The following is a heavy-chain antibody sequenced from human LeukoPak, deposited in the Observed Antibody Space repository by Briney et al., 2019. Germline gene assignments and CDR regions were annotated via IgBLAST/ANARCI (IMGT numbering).Heavy chain of an antibody. CDR3: ARDYGYYDSGFQYDY. CDR1: GYTFTSYG. Sequence: ASVKVSCKASGYTFTSYGISWVRQAPGQGLEWMGWISAYNGNTNYAQKFQGRVTMTTDTSTSTAYMELRSLRSDDTAVYYCARDYGYYDSGFQYDYWGQGTLVTVSS. D-gene: IGHD3-22*01. V-gene: IGHV1-18*01. CDR2: ISAYNGNT. J-gene: IGHJ4*02.